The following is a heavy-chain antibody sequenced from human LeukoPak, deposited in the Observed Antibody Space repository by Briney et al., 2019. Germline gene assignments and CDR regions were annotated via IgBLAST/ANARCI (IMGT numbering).Heavy chain of an antibody. Sequence: GASVKVSCKASGYTFTSYGISWVRQAPGQGLEWMGWISAYNGNTNYAQKLQGRVTMTTDTSTSTAYMELRSLRSDDTAVYCCARDGSGSYAKYYFDYWGQGTLVTVSS. V-gene: IGHV1-18*01. CDR3: ARDGSGSYAKYYFDY. J-gene: IGHJ4*02. CDR2: ISAYNGNT. CDR1: GYTFTSYG. D-gene: IGHD1-26*01.